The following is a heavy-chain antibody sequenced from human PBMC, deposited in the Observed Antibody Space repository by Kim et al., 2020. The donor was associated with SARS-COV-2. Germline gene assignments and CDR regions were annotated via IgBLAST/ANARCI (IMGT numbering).Heavy chain of an antibody. J-gene: IGHJ3*02. V-gene: IGHV3-48*03. CDR2: ISSSGSTI. CDR1: GFTFSSYE. Sequence: GGSLRLSCAASGFTFSSYEMNWVRQAPGKGLEWVSYISSSGSTIYYADSVKGRFTISRDNAKNSLYLQMNSLRAEDTAVYYCATTHLTGYLTSAFDIWGQGTMVTVSS. CDR3: ATTHLTGYLTSAFDI. D-gene: IGHD3-9*01.